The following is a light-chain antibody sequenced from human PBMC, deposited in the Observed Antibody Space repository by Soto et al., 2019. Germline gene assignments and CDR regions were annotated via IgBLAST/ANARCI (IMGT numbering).Light chain of an antibody. J-gene: IGKJ4*01. CDR2: WAS. V-gene: IGKV4-1*01. CDR3: QQYYSTPLT. Sequence: DIVMTQSPDSLAVSLGERATINCKSSQSVLYSSNNKNYLAWYQQKPGQPPKLLIYWASTRESGVPDRFSGSGSGTDVTLTISSLQAEDVAVYYCQQYYSTPLTFGGGTNVEIK. CDR1: QSVLYSSNNKNY.